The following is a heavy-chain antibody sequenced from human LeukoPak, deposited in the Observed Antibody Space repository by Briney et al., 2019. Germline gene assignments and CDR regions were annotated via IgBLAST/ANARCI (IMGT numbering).Heavy chain of an antibody. V-gene: IGHV1-69*04. Sequence: ASVKVSCKASGGIFSSYAISWVRQAPGQGLEWMGRIIPILGIANYAQKFQGRVTITADKSTSTAYMELSSLRSEDTAVYYCARGDYGSVFKPYYYYGMDVWGQGTTVTVSS. D-gene: IGHD3-10*01. CDR3: ARGDYGSVFKPYYYYGMDV. CDR2: IIPILGIA. J-gene: IGHJ6*02. CDR1: GGIFSSYA.